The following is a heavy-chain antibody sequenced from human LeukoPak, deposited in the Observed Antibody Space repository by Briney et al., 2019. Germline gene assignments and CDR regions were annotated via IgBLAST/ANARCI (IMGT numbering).Heavy chain of an antibody. Sequence: SETLSLTCTVSGASITRGGFYWSWTRQHPGKGLEWIGHIYSSGSSTYNPSLRTRLSMSLDPSKSQFSLTLNSLTVADTAVYYCARGSCSGGACYSGSEFDFWGQGTLVTVSS. V-gene: IGHV4-31*03. CDR1: GASITRGGFY. CDR2: IYSSGSS. D-gene: IGHD2-15*01. CDR3: ARGSCSGGACYSGSEFDF. J-gene: IGHJ4*02.